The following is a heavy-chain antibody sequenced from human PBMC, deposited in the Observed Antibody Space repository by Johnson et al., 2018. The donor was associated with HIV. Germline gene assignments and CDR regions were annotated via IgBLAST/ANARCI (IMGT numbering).Heavy chain of an antibody. J-gene: IGHJ3*02. CDR1: GFPFSNAW. Sequence: VQLVESGGGLVKPGGSLRLSCRASGFPFSNAWMNWVRQAPGKGLEWVGSLKSRADGGTTDYAVSVKDRFTILRDDSKNTLYLQMSSLRTEDAGVYYCTTEGDAFDIWGQGTMVTVSS. CDR3: TTEGDAFDI. V-gene: IGHV3-15*01. CDR2: LKSRADGGTT.